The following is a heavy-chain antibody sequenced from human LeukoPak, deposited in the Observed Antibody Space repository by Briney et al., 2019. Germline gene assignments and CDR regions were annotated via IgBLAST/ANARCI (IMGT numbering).Heavy chain of an antibody. D-gene: IGHD6-13*01. CDR1: GYTFTSYY. Sequence: ASVKVSCKASGYTFTSYYMHWVRQAPGQGLEWMGIINPSGGSTSHAQKFQGRVTMTRDTSTSTVYMELSSLRSEDTAVYYCARDLGVFGYSSTIDNWVDPWGQGTLVTVSS. CDR2: INPSGGST. V-gene: IGHV1-46*01. CDR3: ARDLGVFGYSSTIDNWVDP. J-gene: IGHJ5*02.